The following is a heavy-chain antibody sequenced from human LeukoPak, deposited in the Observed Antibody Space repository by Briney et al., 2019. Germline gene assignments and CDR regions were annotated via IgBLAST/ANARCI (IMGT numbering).Heavy chain of an antibody. D-gene: IGHD3-22*01. Sequence: ASVKVSCKASGGTFSSYAISWVRQAPGQGLEWMGGIIPIFGTANYAQKFQGRVTITADKSTSTVYMELSSLRSEDTAVYYCARDHYYDSSGYYYGSYFQHWGQGTLVTVSS. CDR1: GGTFSSYA. CDR3: ARDHYYDSSGYYYGSYFQH. CDR2: IIPIFGTA. J-gene: IGHJ1*01. V-gene: IGHV1-69*06.